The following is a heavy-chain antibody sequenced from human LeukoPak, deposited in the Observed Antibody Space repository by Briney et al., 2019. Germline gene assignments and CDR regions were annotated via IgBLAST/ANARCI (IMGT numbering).Heavy chain of an antibody. V-gene: IGHV1-69*01. CDR2: IIPIFGTA. D-gene: IGHD3-22*01. Sequence: SVKVSCKTSGGTFISYAISWVRQAPGQGLEWMGGIIPIFGTANYAQKFQGRVTITADESTSTAYMELSSLRSEDTAVYYCARAMGSSVVVSLPVDYWGQGTLVTVSS. CDR3: ARAMGSSVVVSLPVDY. J-gene: IGHJ4*02. CDR1: GGTFISYA.